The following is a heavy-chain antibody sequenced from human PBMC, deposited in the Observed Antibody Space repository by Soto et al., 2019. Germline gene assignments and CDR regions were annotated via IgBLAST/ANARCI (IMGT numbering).Heavy chain of an antibody. D-gene: IGHD1-26*01. V-gene: IGHV4-31*03. J-gene: IGHJ4*02. Sequence: QVQLQESGPGLVKPSQTLSLSCSVSGGSISSGGYYWSWIRQHPEKGLEWIGYIYYSGSTNYNPSLKSRVIISVDTPSNRFSLDLRSVTAADTAIYYCARHSASWQRFDYWGQGTLVTVSS. CDR3: ARHSASWQRFDY. CDR1: GGSISSGGYY. CDR2: IYYSGST.